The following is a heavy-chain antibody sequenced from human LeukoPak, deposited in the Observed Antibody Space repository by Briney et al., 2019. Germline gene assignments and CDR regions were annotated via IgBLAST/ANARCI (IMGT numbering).Heavy chain of an antibody. CDR2: SCYGGNT. Sequence: SGTLSLTCTVSGGSISSSSYCWGWLRQPPGKGPEWIATSCYGGNTYYRPSLKSRVNVSVDMSNKQFSLKLNSVAAADTALFYCARHRGGSSPDVFDVWGQGILVTVSS. J-gene: IGHJ3*01. D-gene: IGHD2-15*01. CDR1: GGSISSSSYC. V-gene: IGHV4-39*01. CDR3: ARHRGGSSPDVFDV.